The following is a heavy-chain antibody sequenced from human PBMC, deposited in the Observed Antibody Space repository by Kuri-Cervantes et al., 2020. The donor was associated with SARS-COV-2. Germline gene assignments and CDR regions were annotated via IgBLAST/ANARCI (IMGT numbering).Heavy chain of an antibody. V-gene: IGHV3-15*01. J-gene: IGHJ3*02. Sequence: GGSLRLSCAASGFTFSSYGMHWVRQAPGKGLEWVGRIKSKTDGGTTDYAAPVKGRFTISRDDSKNTLYLQMNSLKTEDTAVYYCTTYQLKNPDDAFDIWGQGTMVTVSS. CDR2: IKSKTDGGTT. D-gene: IGHD2-2*01. CDR1: GFTFSSYG. CDR3: TTYQLKNPDDAFDI.